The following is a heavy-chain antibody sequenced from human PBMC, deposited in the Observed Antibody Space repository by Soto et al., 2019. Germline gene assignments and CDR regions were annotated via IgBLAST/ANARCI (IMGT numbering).Heavy chain of an antibody. V-gene: IGHV3-74*01. CDR3: GSGFEY. CDR1: GFIFTNYW. CDR2: ITHDGSGT. Sequence: EVEVVESGGGLVQPGESLRLSCAASGFIFTNYWMHWVRQVPGRGLVWVSGITHDGSGTKYADSVKGRFTISRDNAKNTVYLQMNSLRPEDTAVYYCGSGFEYWGRGTLVTVSS. J-gene: IGHJ4*01.